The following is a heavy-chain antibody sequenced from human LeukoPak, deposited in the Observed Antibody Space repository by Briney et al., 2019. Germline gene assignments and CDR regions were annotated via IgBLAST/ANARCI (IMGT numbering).Heavy chain of an antibody. CDR2: IYYSGST. Sequence: SETLSLTCTVSGDSINSSRHYWGWIRQPPGKGLEWIGSIYYSGSTYYNPSLKSQVTISIDRSKNRFSLNLSSVTAADTALYYCARVRAYYHILACYSGEYFDQWGQGTPVTVSS. CDR1: GDSINSSRHY. J-gene: IGHJ4*02. V-gene: IGHV4-39*07. CDR3: ARVRAYYHILACYSGEYFDQ. D-gene: IGHD3-9*01.